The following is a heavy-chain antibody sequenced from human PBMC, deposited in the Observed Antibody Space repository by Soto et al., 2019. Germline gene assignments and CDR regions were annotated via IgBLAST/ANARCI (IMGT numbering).Heavy chain of an antibody. V-gene: IGHV4-31*03. J-gene: IGHJ4*02. CDR3: ARCRDAFGFDT. Sequence: QVQLQESGPGLVKPSETLSLTCNVSGGSINSGGYYWGWSRQHPGKGLEWIGYINYRGRTSYNPYLQSRVSISLDMSGHHFSLKLTSVTAADTAVYYCARCRDAFGFDTWGQGTRVTVSS. CDR1: GGSINSGGYY. CDR2: INYRGRT. D-gene: IGHD2-15*01.